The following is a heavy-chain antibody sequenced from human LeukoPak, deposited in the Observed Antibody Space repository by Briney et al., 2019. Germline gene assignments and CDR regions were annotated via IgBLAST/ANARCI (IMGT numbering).Heavy chain of an antibody. CDR3: ARGPYPGSGEDY. Sequence: GASVKVSCKASGGTFSSYAISWVRQAPGQGLEWMGRIIPIFGTANYAQKFQGRVTITTDESTSTAYMELSSLRSEDTAVYYCARGPYPGSGEDYWGQGTLVTVSS. J-gene: IGHJ4*02. CDR1: GGTFSSYA. CDR2: IIPIFGTA. D-gene: IGHD3-10*01. V-gene: IGHV1-69*05.